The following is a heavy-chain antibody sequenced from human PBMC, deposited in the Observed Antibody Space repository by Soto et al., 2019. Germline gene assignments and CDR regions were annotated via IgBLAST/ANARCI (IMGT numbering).Heavy chain of an antibody. CDR3: ATDTGGRDAFDI. J-gene: IGHJ3*02. D-gene: IGHD7-27*01. CDR1: GYTLTELS. Sequence: ASVKVSCKVSGYTLTELSMHWVRQAPGKGLEWMVGFDPEDGETIYAQKFQGRVTMTEDTSTDTAYMELSSLRSEDTAVYYCATDTGGRDAFDIWGQGTMVTVSS. V-gene: IGHV1-24*01. CDR2: FDPEDGET.